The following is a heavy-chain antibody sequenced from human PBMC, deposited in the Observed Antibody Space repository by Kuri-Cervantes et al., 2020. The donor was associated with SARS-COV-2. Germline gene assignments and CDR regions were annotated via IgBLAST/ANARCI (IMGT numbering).Heavy chain of an antibody. V-gene: IGHV1-24*01. CDR1: GYTLAELS. Sequence: ASVKVSCKVSGYTLAELSMHWVRQAPGKGLEWMGGFDPEDGETIYAQKFQGGVTMTEDTSTDTAYMELSSLRSEDTAVYYCATVGRVGLRGGDAFDIWGQGTMVTVSS. J-gene: IGHJ3*02. D-gene: IGHD3-10*01. CDR3: ATVGRVGLRGGDAFDI. CDR2: FDPEDGET.